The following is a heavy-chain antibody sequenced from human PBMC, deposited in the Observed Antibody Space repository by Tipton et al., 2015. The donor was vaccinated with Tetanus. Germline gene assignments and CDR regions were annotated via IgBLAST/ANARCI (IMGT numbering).Heavy chain of an antibody. J-gene: IGHJ4*02. CDR1: GFTFSNYR. CDR3: ASGSALDY. CDR2: ISSTSSYI. D-gene: IGHD6-25*01. V-gene: IGHV3-21*06. Sequence: GSLRLSCAVSGFTFSNYRMNWVRQAPGRGLQWVASISSTSSYIYYADSLKGRFTISRDNSKNSLFLQMNSLRAEDTAVYYCASGSALDYWGQGTLVTVSS.